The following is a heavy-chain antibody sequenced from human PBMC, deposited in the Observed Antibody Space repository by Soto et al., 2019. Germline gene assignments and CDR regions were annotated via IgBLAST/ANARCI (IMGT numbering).Heavy chain of an antibody. V-gene: IGHV3-21*01. CDR2: ISSSSSYI. Sequence: EVQLVESGGGLVKPGGSPRLSCAASGFTFSSYSMNWVRQAPGKGLEWVSSISSSSSYIYYADSVKGRFTISRDNAKNSLYLQMNSLRAEDTAVYYCARDNVVVVVPAARQHTSPDYYYYGMDVWGQGTTVTVSS. J-gene: IGHJ6*02. CDR1: GFTFSSYS. CDR3: ARDNVVVVVPAARQHTSPDYYYYGMDV. D-gene: IGHD2-2*01.